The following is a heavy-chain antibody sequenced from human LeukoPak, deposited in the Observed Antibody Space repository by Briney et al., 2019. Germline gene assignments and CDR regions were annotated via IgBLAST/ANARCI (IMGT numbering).Heavy chain of an antibody. CDR3: AREVYGMDV. J-gene: IGHJ6*02. CDR1: GGSISSGDYY. V-gene: IGHV4-30-4*01. Sequence: SETLSLTCTVSGGSISSGDYYWSWLRQPPGKGREWFGYIYYSGSTYYNPSLKSRVTISVDTSKNQFSLKLSSVTAADTAVYYCAREVYGMDVWGQGTTVTVSS. CDR2: IYYSGST.